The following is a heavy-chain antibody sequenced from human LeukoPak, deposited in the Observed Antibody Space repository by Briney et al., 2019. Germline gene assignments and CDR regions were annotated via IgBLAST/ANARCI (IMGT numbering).Heavy chain of an antibody. Sequence: ASVTVSCKASGYTFTSYYMHWVRQAPGQGLEWMGIINPSGGSTSYAQKFQGRVTMTRDTSTSTVYMELSSLRSEDTAVYYCARDYVGEQWLVLTGTAFSRGNYYFDYWGQGTLVTVSS. D-gene: IGHD6-19*01. CDR3: ARDYVGEQWLVLTGTAFSRGNYYFDY. V-gene: IGHV1-46*01. J-gene: IGHJ4*02. CDR2: INPSGGST. CDR1: GYTFTSYY.